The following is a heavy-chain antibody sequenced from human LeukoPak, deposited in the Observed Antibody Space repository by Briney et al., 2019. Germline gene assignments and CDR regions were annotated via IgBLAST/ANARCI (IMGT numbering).Heavy chain of an antibody. V-gene: IGHV4-4*02. CDR3: WHSGYESGLDY. J-gene: IGHJ4*02. Sequence: SETLSLTCGASGVSITSGNWWSWVRQPPGKGLEWIGEIYHSGSINYNPSLKSRVTISVDKSKNQFSLKLNSVTAADTAVYYCWHSGYESGLDYWGQGTLVTVSS. D-gene: IGHD5-12*01. CDR1: GVSITSGNW. CDR2: IYHSGSI.